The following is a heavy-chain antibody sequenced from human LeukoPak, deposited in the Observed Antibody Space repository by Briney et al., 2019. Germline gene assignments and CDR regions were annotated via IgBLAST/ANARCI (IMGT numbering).Heavy chain of an antibody. CDR2: IYYSGST. Sequence: PSETLSLTCTVSGGSISSSSYYWGWIRQPPGKGLEWIGSIYYSGSTYYNPSLKSRVTISVDTSKNQFSLKLSSVTAADTAVYYCARSSRDGLNYWFDPWGQGTLVTVSS. CDR3: ARSSRDGLNYWFDP. D-gene: IGHD5-24*01. CDR1: GGSISSSSYY. V-gene: IGHV4-39*07. J-gene: IGHJ5*02.